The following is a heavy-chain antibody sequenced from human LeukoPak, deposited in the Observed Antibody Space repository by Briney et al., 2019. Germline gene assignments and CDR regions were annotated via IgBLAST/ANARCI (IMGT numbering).Heavy chain of an antibody. D-gene: IGHD5-18*01. CDR2: IDPNSDNI. V-gene: IGHV1-2*02. J-gene: IGHJ4*02. CDR1: GYTFTGCF. Sequence: ASVKVSCKASGYTFTGCFIHYVRQAPGQGLEWMGWIDPNSDNIRYSETFKDRVTMTRDTSTNTAYMELSWLRSDDTAVYYCARSAYNYGYVYFDHWGQGTLIIVSS. CDR3: ARSAYNYGYVYFDH.